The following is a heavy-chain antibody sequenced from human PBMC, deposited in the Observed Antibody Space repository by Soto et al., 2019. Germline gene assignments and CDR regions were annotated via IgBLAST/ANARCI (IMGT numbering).Heavy chain of an antibody. J-gene: IGHJ2*01. Sequence: QVPLQESGPGLVKPSETLSLTCTVSGGSISSFYWSWIRQPPGKGLEWIGYVHYSGTTNYNPSLTSRVTLSVDTSKNQFSLKLSSVTAADTAVYYCARHPPYSISLGRYFDLWGRGTLVTVSS. V-gene: IGHV4-59*08. D-gene: IGHD6-13*01. CDR1: GGSISSFY. CDR3: ARHPPYSISLGRYFDL. CDR2: VHYSGTT.